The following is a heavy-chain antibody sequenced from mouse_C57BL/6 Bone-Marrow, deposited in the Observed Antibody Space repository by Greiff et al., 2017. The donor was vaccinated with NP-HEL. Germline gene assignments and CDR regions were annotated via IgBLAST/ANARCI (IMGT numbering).Heavy chain of an antibody. Sequence: QVQLQQPGAELVRPGTSVKLSCKASGYTFTSYWMHWVKQRPGQGLEWIGVIDPSDSYTNYNQKFKGKATLTVDTSSSTAYMQLSSLTSEDSAVYYCARSTMVTDYYFDYWGQGTTLTVSS. V-gene: IGHV1-59*01. J-gene: IGHJ2*01. CDR2: IDPSDSYT. D-gene: IGHD2-2*01. CDR1: GYTFTSYW. CDR3: ARSTMVTDYYFDY.